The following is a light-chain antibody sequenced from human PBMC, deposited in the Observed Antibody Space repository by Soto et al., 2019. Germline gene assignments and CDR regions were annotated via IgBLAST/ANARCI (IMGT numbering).Light chain of an antibody. CDR2: AIS. Sequence: DIQLTQSPSFLSASVGDRVTITCRASQGVSNYFAWYQQKPGKAPKLLISAISTLQSGVPSRFSGSGSGTEFTLTISSLQPEDFATYYCHQLTSDPPLTFGGGTKVEIK. J-gene: IGKJ4*01. V-gene: IGKV1-9*01. CDR1: QGVSNY. CDR3: HQLTSDPPLT.